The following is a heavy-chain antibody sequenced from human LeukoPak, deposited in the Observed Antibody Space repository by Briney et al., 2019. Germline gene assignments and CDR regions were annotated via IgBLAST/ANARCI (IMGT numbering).Heavy chain of an antibody. CDR2: ICYSGST. J-gene: IGHJ4*02. CDR1: GGSISSYY. V-gene: IGHV4-59*08. CDR3: ARHIYDSGGYRIDY. Sequence: SETLSLTCTVSGGSISSYYWSWIRQPPGKGLEWIGDICYSGSTNYNPSLKSRITISVDTSKNQFSLKLSSVTAADTAVYYCARHIYDSGGYRIDYWGQGTLVTVSS. D-gene: IGHD3-22*01.